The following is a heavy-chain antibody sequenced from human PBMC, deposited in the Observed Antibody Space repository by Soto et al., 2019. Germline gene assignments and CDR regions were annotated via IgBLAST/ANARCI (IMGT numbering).Heavy chain of an antibody. CDR2: IFHTGST. J-gene: IGHJ4*02. CDR3: AYSTGWYRIDN. V-gene: IGHV4-4*02. Sequence: QVQLQESGPGRVKSSGTLSLTCGVSGDSISSSKWWSWVRQPPGKGLEWIGDIFHTGSTNYNPSLNSRVTISIDKSKNQFSLMLSSVTAADTAVYYCAYSTGWYRIDNWGQGSLVTVSS. CDR1: GDSISSSKW. D-gene: IGHD6-19*01.